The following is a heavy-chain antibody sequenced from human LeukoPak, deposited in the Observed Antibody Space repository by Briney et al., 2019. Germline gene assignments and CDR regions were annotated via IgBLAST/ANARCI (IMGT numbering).Heavy chain of an antibody. CDR3: PKEQYPGYFDF. Sequence: GGSLRLSFAASGFIFSGSSMHWVRPAPGKGLEWVCFIRFDATNKYYADSVKGRFTISRDNSNNTLYLQLNNVRTEDTATYFCPKEQYPGYFDFWGQGTLVTVS. CDR2: IRFDATNK. J-gene: IGHJ4*02. D-gene: IGHD1-14*01. V-gene: IGHV3-30*02. CDR1: GFIFSGSS.